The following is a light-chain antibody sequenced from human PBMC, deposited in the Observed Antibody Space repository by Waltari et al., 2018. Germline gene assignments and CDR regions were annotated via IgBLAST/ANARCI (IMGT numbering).Light chain of an antibody. CDR2: EAS. CDR1: QSISRY. V-gene: IGKV3D-20*02. Sequence: IVLTQSPATLPLSTGDRAPLSCRASQSISRYLVWYQQKPGQPPRLLIYEASRRATGIPDRFSGSGSGTDFSLTISRLEPEDFGVYYCQNHERLPATFGQGTRVEI. J-gene: IGKJ1*01. CDR3: QNHERLPAT.